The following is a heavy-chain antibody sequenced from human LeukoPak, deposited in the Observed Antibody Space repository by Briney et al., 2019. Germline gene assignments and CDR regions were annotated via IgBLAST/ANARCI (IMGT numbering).Heavy chain of an antibody. CDR2: ISGSGSST. CDR1: GFTFSNYA. Sequence: PGGSLRLSCAASGFTFSNYAMTWVRQAPGKGLEWVSGISGSGSSTYYADSVKGRFTLSRDYPKNTLYLQMTSLRAEDTAVYYCARDNTFCLDYWGQGALVTVSS. V-gene: IGHV3-23*01. J-gene: IGHJ4*02. CDR3: ARDNTFCLDY. D-gene: IGHD3-3*02.